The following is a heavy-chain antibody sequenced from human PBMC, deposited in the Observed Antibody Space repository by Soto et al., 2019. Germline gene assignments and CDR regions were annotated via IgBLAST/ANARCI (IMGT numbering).Heavy chain of an antibody. CDR1: GFTFSSYA. CDR3: AKAEQYYYGSGSYYYYGMDV. V-gene: IGHV3-23*01. CDR2: ISGSGGST. J-gene: IGHJ6*02. Sequence: PGGSLRLSCAASGFTFSSYAMSWVRQAPGKGLEWVSAISGSGGSTYCADSVKGRFTISRDNPKNTLYLQMNSLRAEDTAVYYCAKAEQYYYGSGSYYYYGMDVWGQGTTVTVSS. D-gene: IGHD3-10*01.